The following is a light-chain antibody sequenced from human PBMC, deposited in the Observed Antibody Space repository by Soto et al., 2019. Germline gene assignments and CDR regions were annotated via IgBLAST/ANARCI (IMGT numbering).Light chain of an antibody. Sequence: IHLTHSPSSLSASVGDRVTITYRPSQAITNKLAWYEQKPGNPPRLLIYQESTLHSGVPSRFSGRKVGTQFILTIDSLQPEDFATYYCQQVKSYPRTFGGGTKVAIK. J-gene: IGKJ4*01. V-gene: IGKV1-9*01. CDR1: QAITNK. CDR2: QES. CDR3: QQVKSYPRT.